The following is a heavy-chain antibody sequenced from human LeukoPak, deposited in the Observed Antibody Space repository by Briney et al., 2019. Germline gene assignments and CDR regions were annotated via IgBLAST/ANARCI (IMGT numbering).Heavy chain of an antibody. CDR1: GGSISSHY. CDR3: ARGNSSGWYYFDY. V-gene: IGHV4-59*11. J-gene: IGHJ4*02. CDR2: IYYSGST. D-gene: IGHD6-19*01. Sequence: PSETLSLTCTVSGGSISSHYWSWIRQPPGKGLEWIGYIYYSGSTNYNPSHKSRVTISVDTSKNQFSLKLSSVTAADTAVYYCARGNSSGWYYFDYWGQGTLVTVSS.